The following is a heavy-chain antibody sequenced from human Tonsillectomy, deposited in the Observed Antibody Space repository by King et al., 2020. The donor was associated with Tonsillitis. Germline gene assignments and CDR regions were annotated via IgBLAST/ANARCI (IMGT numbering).Heavy chain of an antibody. J-gene: IGHJ3*02. V-gene: IGHV3-21*01. CDR2: ISSSSSYI. CDR1: XFXFSSYS. D-gene: IGHD1/OR15-1a*01. Sequence: VQLVESGGGLVKPGGXLRXSCAASXFXFSSYSMNXVRQAPGKGLEWVSSISSSSSYIYYADSVKGRFTISRDNAKNSLYLQMNSLRAEDTAXHYCXTXTXXXGTXXIXGXXXXXTVS. CDR3: XTXTXXXGTXXI.